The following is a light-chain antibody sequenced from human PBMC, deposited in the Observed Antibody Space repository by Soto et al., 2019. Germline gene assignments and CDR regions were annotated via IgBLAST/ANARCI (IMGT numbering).Light chain of an antibody. J-gene: IGLJ2*01. Sequence: QSVLTQPASVSGSPGQSITISCTGTSSDVGGYNYVSWYQQHPGKAPKLMIYDVSNRPSGVSNRFSGSKSGNTASLTISGRQAEDEADYYCSSYTSSSTLEVFGGGTKVTVL. CDR3: SSYTSSSTLEV. V-gene: IGLV2-14*01. CDR2: DVS. CDR1: SSDVGGYNY.